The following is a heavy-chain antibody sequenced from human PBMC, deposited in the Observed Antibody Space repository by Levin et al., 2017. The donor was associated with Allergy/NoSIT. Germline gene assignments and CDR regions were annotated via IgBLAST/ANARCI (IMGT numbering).Heavy chain of an antibody. D-gene: IGHD3-10*01. J-gene: IGHJ4*02. CDR1: GGSISSSNW. V-gene: IGHV4-4*02. CDR3: ARVAPAPYYYGSGSYLDY. Sequence: GSLRLSCAVSGGSISSSNWWSWVRQPPGKGLEWIGEIYHSGSTNYNPSLKSRVTISVDKSKNQFSLKLSSVTAADTAVYYCARVAPAPYYYGSGSYLDYWGQGTLVTVSS. CDR2: IYHSGST.